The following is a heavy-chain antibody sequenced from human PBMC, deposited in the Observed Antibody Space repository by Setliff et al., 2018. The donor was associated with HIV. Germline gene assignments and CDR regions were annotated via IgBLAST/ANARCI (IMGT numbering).Heavy chain of an antibody. CDR1: GYSISSGYY. Sequence: SETLSLTCTVSGYSISSGYYWGWIRQPPGKGLEWIGSIYHSGSTYYNPSLKSRVTISVDTSKNQFSLKLSSVTAADTAVYYCARAATILAFDIWGQGTMVTVSS. V-gene: IGHV4-38-2*02. CDR2: IYHSGST. D-gene: IGHD5-12*01. CDR3: ARAATILAFDI. J-gene: IGHJ3*02.